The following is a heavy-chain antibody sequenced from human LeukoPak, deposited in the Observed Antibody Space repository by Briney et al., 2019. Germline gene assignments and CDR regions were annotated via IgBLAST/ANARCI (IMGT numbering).Heavy chain of an antibody. Sequence: GASVKVSCKASGYTFTGYYMHWVRQAPGQGLEWMGWINPNSGGTNYAQKFQGRVTMTRDTSTSTVYMELSSLRSEDTAVYYCARGGYSYVDYWGQGTLVTVSS. CDR1: GYTFTGYY. CDR2: INPNSGGT. J-gene: IGHJ4*02. V-gene: IGHV1-2*02. D-gene: IGHD5-18*01. CDR3: ARGGYSYVDY.